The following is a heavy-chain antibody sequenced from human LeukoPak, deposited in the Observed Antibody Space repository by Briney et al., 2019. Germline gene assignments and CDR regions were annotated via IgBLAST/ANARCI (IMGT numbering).Heavy chain of an antibody. CDR3: ARVKDDGDSFDY. CDR1: GFTFSSYW. V-gene: IGHV3-74*01. J-gene: IGHJ4*02. CDR2: INSDGSST. Sequence: GGSLRLSCAASGFTFSSYWMHWVRQAPGKGLVWVSRINSDGSSTNYADSVKGRFTISRDNAKNTLYLQMNSLRAEDTAVYYCARVKDDGDSFDYWGQGTLVTVSS. D-gene: IGHD4-17*01.